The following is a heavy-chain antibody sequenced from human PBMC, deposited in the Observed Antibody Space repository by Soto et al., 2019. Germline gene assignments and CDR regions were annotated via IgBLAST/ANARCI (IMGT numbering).Heavy chain of an antibody. V-gene: IGHV4-31*03. CDR2: VSPSGTT. J-gene: IGHJ6*02. CDR3: ARDRGSDGMDV. CDR1: GDSISVGYY. Sequence: QVQLQESGPGLVKPSQTLSLTCTVSGDSISVGYYWSWIRQHPGKGLEWIGYVSPSGTTYYNPSLKSRVSISTDTSKNQFSLEVISVTAAGSAVYYCARDRGSDGMDVWGQGTTVTVSS.